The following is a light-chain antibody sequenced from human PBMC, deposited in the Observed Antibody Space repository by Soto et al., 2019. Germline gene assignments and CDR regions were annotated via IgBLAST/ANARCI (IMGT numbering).Light chain of an antibody. V-gene: IGKV3-11*01. Sequence: EILLTQPPRSLPLSPGERATLSWRASQSVNSRLAWYQHKPGQAPRLLIYLASSRAAGVPARFSGSGSGTDFTLTISDVEPEDFAVYYCHQRQSWAWTFGQGTKVDIK. CDR1: QSVNSR. CDR2: LAS. J-gene: IGKJ1*01. CDR3: HQRQSWAWT.